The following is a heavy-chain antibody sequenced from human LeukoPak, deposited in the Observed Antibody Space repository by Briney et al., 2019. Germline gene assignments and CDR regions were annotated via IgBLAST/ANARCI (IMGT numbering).Heavy chain of an antibody. CDR2: ISWNSGSI. D-gene: IGHD6-6*01. V-gene: IGHV3-9*03. J-gene: IGHJ5*02. CDR3: AKGHIAAFAFNWFDP. Sequence: PGRSLRLSCAASGFTFDDYAMHWVRHAPGKGLEWVSGISWNSGSIGYADSVKGRFTISRDNAKNSLYLQMNSLRAEDMASYYCAKGHIAAFAFNWFDPWGQGILVTVSS. CDR1: GFTFDDYA.